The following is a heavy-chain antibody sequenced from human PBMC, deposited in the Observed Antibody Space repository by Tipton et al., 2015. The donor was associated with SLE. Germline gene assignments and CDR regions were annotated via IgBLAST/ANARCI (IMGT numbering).Heavy chain of an antibody. J-gene: IGHJ3*02. Sequence: TLSLTCTVSGGSISSHYWSWIRQPPGKGLEWIGYMYNSGSTTYNPSLRSRVTISVDTSKNQFSLRLNSVTAADTAVYYCARDLITGTTGAFDIWGQGTMVTVSS. CDR1: GGSISSHY. CDR2: MYNSGST. CDR3: ARDLITGTTGAFDI. D-gene: IGHD1-7*01. V-gene: IGHV4-59*11.